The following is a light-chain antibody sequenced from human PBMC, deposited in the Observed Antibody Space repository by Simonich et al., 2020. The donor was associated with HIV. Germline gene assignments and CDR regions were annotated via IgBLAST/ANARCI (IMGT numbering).Light chain of an antibody. V-gene: IGLV3-19*01. CDR2: GEN. CDR1: SLRSYY. Sequence: SSELTQDPAVSVALGQTVRITCQGDSLRSYYASWYQQKPGQAPVLVIYGENNRPSGIPDRFSGSNSGNTASLTITGAQAEDEADYYCSSYKSSNTYVFGTGTKVTVL. J-gene: IGLJ1*01. CDR3: SSYKSSNTYV.